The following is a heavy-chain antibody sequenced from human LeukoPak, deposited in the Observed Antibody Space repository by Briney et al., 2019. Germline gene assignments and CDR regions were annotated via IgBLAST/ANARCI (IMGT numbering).Heavy chain of an antibody. CDR3: ARGREAVSLWFGGWFDP. Sequence: SQTLSLTCAVSGGSISSGGYSWSWIRQPPGKGLEWIGYMYHSGSTYYNPSHKSRVTISIDRSKNHFSLKLSSVTAADTAVYYCARGREAVSLWFGGWFDPWGQGTLVTVSS. CDR1: GGSISSGGYS. V-gene: IGHV4-30-2*01. J-gene: IGHJ5*02. CDR2: MYHSGST. D-gene: IGHD3-10*01.